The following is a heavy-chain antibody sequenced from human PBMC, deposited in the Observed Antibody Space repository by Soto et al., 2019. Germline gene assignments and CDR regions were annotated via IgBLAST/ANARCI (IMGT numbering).Heavy chain of an antibody. CDR3: ARGSGSYFGTVAKYDP. Sequence: SGPTLVNPTQTLTLTCTFSGFSLSTSGMCVSWIRQPPGKALEWLARIDWDDDKYYSTSLKTRLTISKDTSKNQVVLTMTNMDPVDTATYYCARGSGSYFGTVAKYDPWGQGTLVTVSS. D-gene: IGHD3-10*01. CDR2: IDWDDDK. J-gene: IGHJ5*02. CDR1: GFSLSTSGMC. V-gene: IGHV2-70*11.